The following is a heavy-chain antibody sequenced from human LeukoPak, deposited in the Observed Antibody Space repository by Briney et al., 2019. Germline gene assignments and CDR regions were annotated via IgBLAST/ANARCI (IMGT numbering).Heavy chain of an antibody. CDR2: IRYDGRNT. CDR3: VKDPGYYYDSGGYYHAY. Sequence: GGSLRLSCAASGFTFSSYEMNWVRQAPGKGLEWVAFIRYDGRNTYYADSVKGRFTISRDNSKNTLYLQMNSLRAEDTAVYYCVKDPGYYYDSGGYYHAYWGQGTLVTVSS. D-gene: IGHD3-22*01. CDR1: GFTFSSYE. J-gene: IGHJ4*02. V-gene: IGHV3-30*02.